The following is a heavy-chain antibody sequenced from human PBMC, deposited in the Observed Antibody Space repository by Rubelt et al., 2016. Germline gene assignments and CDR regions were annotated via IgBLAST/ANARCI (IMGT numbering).Heavy chain of an antibody. V-gene: IGHV3-7*03. CDR3: ARNNYGDFS. Sequence: EVQLVDSGGGLVQPGGSLRLSCAASGFTFSSYWMSWVRQAPGKGLEWLANIKKDGTEKYYVDSVKGRFTISRDNAKNSLYLQMNSLRAEDTAVYYCARNNYGDFSWGQGTLVIVSS. D-gene: IGHD4-17*01. CDR1: GFTFSSYW. J-gene: IGHJ5*02. CDR2: IKKDGTEK.